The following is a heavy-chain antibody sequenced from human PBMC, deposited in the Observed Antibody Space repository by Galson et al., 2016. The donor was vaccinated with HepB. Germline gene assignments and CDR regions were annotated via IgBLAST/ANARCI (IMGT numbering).Heavy chain of an antibody. CDR3: ARRDGFNQYYFDY. CDR1: GGSISSGGYY. CDR2: IYHSGTT. Sequence: ETLSLTCTVSGGSISSGGYYWSWIRQHPGKGLEWIGEIYHSGTTSYNPSLKSRVTISIDKSKNRFSLKLNSVTAADTAVFYCARRDGFNQYYFDYWGQGTLITVSS. D-gene: IGHD5-24*01. V-gene: IGHV4-39*07. J-gene: IGHJ4*02.